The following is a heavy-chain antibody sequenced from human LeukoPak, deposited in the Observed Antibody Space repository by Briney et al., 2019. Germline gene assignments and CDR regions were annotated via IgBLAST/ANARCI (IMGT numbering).Heavy chain of an antibody. CDR1: GFTFSSYS. CDR2: ISSSSSYI. CDR3: ARDEYDIIGYYYFDY. J-gene: IGHJ4*02. V-gene: IGHV3-21*01. Sequence: GGSLRLSCAASGFTFSSYSMNWVRQAPGKGLEWVSSISSSSSYIYYADSVKGRFTISRDNAKNSLYLQMDSLRAEDTAVYYCARDEYDIIGYYYFDYWGQGTLVTVSS. D-gene: IGHD3-22*01.